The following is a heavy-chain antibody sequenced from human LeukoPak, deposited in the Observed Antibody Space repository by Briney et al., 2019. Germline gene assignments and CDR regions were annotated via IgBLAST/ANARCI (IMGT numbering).Heavy chain of an antibody. V-gene: IGHV3-15*01. Sequence: PGGSLRLSCGASGFTFSNAWMSWVRQAPGKGLEWVGCIKTKIDGGTTDYAAPVKGRFTISRDDSKNTLYLQMNSLKTEDTAVYYCTTQPWQVDYWGQGTLVTVSS. J-gene: IGHJ4*02. CDR1: GFTFSNAW. D-gene: IGHD6-19*01. CDR3: TTQPWQVDY. CDR2: IKTKIDGGTT.